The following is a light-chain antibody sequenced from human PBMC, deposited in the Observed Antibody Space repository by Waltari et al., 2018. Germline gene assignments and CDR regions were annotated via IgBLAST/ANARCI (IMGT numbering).Light chain of an antibody. CDR2: ATA. CDR3: QHYGTSSPVS. Sequence: DTLLTQSPGTLSLSHRERATLSCRTSQTISSSHLAWYQQKPGQAPRLLMYATASRATGVPDRFSGSGSGTDFTLTISRLEPEDFAVYYCQHYGTSSPVSFGQGTKLEIK. J-gene: IGKJ2*03. V-gene: IGKV3-20*01. CDR1: QTISSSH.